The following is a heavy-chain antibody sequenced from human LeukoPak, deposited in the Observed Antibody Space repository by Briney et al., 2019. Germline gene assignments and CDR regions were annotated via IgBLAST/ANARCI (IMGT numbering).Heavy chain of an antibody. V-gene: IGHV3-7*01. CDR2: INQDGSEE. CDR1: GFTFINYW. Sequence: GGSLRLSCAASGFTFINYWMRWVRQAPGKGREWVGNINQDGSEEYYGDSGKDRFTISRDNAKNSLYLQMNSLRAEDAAVYYCTRENWHLDYWGQGNLVTVSS. CDR3: TRENWHLDY. J-gene: IGHJ4*02.